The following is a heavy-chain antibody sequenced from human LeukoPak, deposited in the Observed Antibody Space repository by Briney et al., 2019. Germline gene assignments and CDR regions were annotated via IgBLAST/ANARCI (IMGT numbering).Heavy chain of an antibody. J-gene: IGHJ4*02. D-gene: IGHD6-6*01. CDR1: GGTFSSYT. CDR3: ARGAIAARGGTENY. CDR2: IIPTLGIA. V-gene: IGHV1-69*02. Sequence: SVKVSCKASGGTFSSYTISWVRQAPGQGLEWMGRIIPTLGIANYAQKFQGRVTITADKSTSTAYMELSSLRSEDTAVYYCARGAIAARGGTENYWGQGTLVTVSS.